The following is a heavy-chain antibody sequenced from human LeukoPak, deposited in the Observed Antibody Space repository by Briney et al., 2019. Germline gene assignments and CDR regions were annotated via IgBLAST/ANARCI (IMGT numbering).Heavy chain of an antibody. D-gene: IGHD2-2*02. V-gene: IGHV1-18*01. CDR1: GYTFTSYG. CDR2: ISAYNGNT. CDR3: ARDMGGDYCSSTSCYNHWFDP. Sequence: GASVKVSCKASGYTFTSYGISWVRQAPGQGLEWMGWISAYNGNTNYAQKLQGRVTMTTDTSTSTAYMELRSLRSDDTAVYYCARDMGGDYCSSTSCYNHWFDPWGQGTLVTVSS. J-gene: IGHJ5*02.